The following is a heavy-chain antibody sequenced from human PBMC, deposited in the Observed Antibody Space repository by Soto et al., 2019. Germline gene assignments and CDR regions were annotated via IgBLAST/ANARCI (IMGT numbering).Heavy chain of an antibody. CDR3: ASADTAMAAYYYYGMDV. D-gene: IGHD5-18*01. CDR1: GGTFSSYT. Sequence: ASVKVSCKASGGTFSSYTISWVRQAPGQGLEWMGRIIPILGIANYAQKFQGRVTITADKSTSTAYMELSSLRSEDTAVYYCASADTAMAAYYYYGMDVWGQGTTVTVSS. V-gene: IGHV1-69*02. J-gene: IGHJ6*02. CDR2: IIPILGIA.